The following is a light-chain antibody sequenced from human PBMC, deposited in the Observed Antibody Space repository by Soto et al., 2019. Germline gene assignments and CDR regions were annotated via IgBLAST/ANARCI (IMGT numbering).Light chain of an antibody. J-gene: IGKJ4*02. CDR1: QSISGTY. CDR3: EHYGISPPWT. CDR2: GAS. V-gene: IGKV3-20*01. Sequence: EIVLTQSPGTLSLSPGERATLSCRASQSISGTYLAWYQQKPRRAPRILIYGASNRATGIPDRSSGSGSRTDFTLTISRLAPEDFAVYYCEHYGISPPWTFGGATVVDIK.